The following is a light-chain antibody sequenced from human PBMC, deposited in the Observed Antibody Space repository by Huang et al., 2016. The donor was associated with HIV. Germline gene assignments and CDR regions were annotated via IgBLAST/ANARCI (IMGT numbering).Light chain of an antibody. CDR1: QRVSSF. J-gene: IGKJ5*01. CDR3: QQRNNWIT. V-gene: IGKV3-11*01. Sequence: EIVLTQSPATLSLSPGERATLSCRASQRVSSFLAWYQQKPGQAPRLLIHDTTNRATGIPARFSGSGSGTDFTLTISSLEPEDFAIYYCQQRNNWITFGQGTLLEIK. CDR2: DTT.